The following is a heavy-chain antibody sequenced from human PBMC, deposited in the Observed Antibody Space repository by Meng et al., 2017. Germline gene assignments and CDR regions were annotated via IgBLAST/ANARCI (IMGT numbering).Heavy chain of an antibody. J-gene: IGHJ3*02. Sequence: GESLKISCKGSGYSFTSYWIGWVRQMPGKGLEWRGIIYPGDSDTRYSPSFQGQVTISADKSISTAYLQWSSLKASDTAMYYCARLDSSGYYYDAFDIWGQGTMVTVSS. V-gene: IGHV5-51*01. D-gene: IGHD3-22*01. CDR2: IYPGDSDT. CDR3: ARLDSSGYYYDAFDI. CDR1: GYSFTSYW.